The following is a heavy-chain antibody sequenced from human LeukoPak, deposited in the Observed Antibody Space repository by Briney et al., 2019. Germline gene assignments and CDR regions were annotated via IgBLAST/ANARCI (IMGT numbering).Heavy chain of an antibody. Sequence: PGGSLRHSRAAPGFTFSTYAVNWVRPAPRKGLEWVSEISCCGGTTYYTASVKGRFSISRDNSKNTLYLKMNSVRAEDTAIYYCARDRNAWPTNFDSWGQGTLVTVSA. CDR1: GFTFSTYA. D-gene: IGHD1-26*01. J-gene: IGHJ4*02. CDR2: ISCCGGTT. V-gene: IGHV3-23*01. CDR3: ARDRNAWPTNFDS.